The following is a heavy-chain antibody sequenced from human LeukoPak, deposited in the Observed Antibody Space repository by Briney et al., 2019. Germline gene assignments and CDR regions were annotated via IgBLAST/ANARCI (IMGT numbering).Heavy chain of an antibody. J-gene: IGHJ4*02. CDR3: ARSYSGSYSFDY. D-gene: IGHD1-26*01. Sequence: ASVKVSCTASGGTFSSYAISWVRQAPGQGLEWMGGIIPIFGTANYAQKFQGRVTITADESTSTAYMELSSLRSEDTAVYYCARSYSGSYSFDYWGQGTLVTASS. V-gene: IGHV1-69*13. CDR1: GGTFSSYA. CDR2: IIPIFGTA.